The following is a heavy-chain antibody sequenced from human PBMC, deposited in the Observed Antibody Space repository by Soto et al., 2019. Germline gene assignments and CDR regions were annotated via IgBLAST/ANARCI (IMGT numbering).Heavy chain of an antibody. D-gene: IGHD3-10*01. V-gene: IGHV3-21*01. J-gene: IGHJ3*01. CDR2: ISSSSSYI. CDR1: GFTFSSYS. Sequence: GGSLRLSCAASGFTFSSYSMNWVRQAPGKGLEWVSSISSSSSYIYYADSVKGRFTISRDNAKNSLYLQMNSLRAEDTAVYYCARDMALYGSGSQVWGQGTMVTVSS. CDR3: ARDMALYGSGSQV.